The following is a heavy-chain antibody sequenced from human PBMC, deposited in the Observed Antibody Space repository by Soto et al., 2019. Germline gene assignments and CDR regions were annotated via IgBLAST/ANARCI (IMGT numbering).Heavy chain of an antibody. J-gene: IGHJ4*02. Sequence: QVQLQQCGAGLLKPSETLSLTCGVYGGSFSGYDWTWIRQPPGKGLEWIGEINQIGTINYNPSLKRRVTISVDMSKNQFSLKLSSVTAADTAVYFCARYYGSGSYALGNWGQGTLVIVSS. V-gene: IGHV4-34*01. CDR2: INQIGTI. D-gene: IGHD3-10*01. CDR1: GGSFSGYD. CDR3: ARYYGSGSYALGN.